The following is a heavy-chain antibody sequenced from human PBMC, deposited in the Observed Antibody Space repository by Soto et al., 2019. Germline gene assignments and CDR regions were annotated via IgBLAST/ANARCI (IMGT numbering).Heavy chain of an antibody. Sequence: GASVKVSCKASGYTFTGYYMHWVRQSPGQGLEWMGWINPNSGGTNYAQKFQGRVTMTRDTSISTAYMGLSRLRSDDTAVYYCARDGWGYSYGYNWFDPWGQGTLVTVSS. J-gene: IGHJ5*02. V-gene: IGHV1-2*02. CDR2: INPNSGGT. D-gene: IGHD5-18*01. CDR3: ARDGWGYSYGYNWFDP. CDR1: GYTFTGYY.